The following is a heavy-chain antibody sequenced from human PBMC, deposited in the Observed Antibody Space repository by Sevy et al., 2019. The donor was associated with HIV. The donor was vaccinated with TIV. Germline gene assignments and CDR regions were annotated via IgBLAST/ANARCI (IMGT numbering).Heavy chain of an antibody. CDR2: ISSSSSYI. CDR3: ARDKYSYCFFDY. Sequence: GGSLRLSCAASGFTFSSYSMNWVRQAPGKGLEWVSSISSSSSYIYYADSVKGRFTISRDNAKNSLYLQMNSLRAEDTAVYYCARDKYSYCFFDYWGQGTLVTVSS. D-gene: IGHD5-18*01. J-gene: IGHJ4*02. CDR1: GFTFSSYS. V-gene: IGHV3-21*01.